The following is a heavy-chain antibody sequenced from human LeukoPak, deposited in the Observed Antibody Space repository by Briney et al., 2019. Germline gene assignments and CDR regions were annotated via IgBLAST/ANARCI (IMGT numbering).Heavy chain of an antibody. Sequence: ASVKVSCKASGYTFTGYYMHWVRQAPGQGFEWMGWINPNSGGTNYAQKFQGRVTMTRDTSISTAYMELSRLRSDDTAVYYCARESYNYYGSGSPHYLDYWGQGTLVTVSS. CDR3: ARESYNYYGSGSPHYLDY. CDR1: GYTFTGYY. CDR2: INPNSGGT. D-gene: IGHD3-10*01. J-gene: IGHJ4*02. V-gene: IGHV1-2*02.